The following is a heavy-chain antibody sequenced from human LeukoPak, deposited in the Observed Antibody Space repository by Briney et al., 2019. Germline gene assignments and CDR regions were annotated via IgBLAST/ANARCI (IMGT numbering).Heavy chain of an antibody. V-gene: IGHV4-59*08. CDR3: TRGPAWELLLLRTWFHY. Sequence: TSETLSLTCTVSGGSISSYYWSWIRQPPGKGLEWIGYIYYGGSTNYNPSLKSRVTISVDTSKNQFSLKLSSVTAADTAVYYCTRGPAWELLLLRTWFHYWGQGTLVTVSS. D-gene: IGHD1-26*01. J-gene: IGHJ4*02. CDR1: GGSISSYY. CDR2: IYYGGST.